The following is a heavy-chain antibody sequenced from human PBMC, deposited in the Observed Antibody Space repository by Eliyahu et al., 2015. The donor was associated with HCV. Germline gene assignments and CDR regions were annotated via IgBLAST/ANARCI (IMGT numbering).Heavy chain of an antibody. CDR1: GYTFTGYY. Sequence: QVQLVQSGAEVKKPGASVKVSCMASGYTFTGYYIHWVRQAPGQGLEWMGWVQPYSGDTHYAQKFQGWVTMTRDTSITTAYMDLSRLKSDDTAVYFCARVWGRDDYTFPNYFDLWGQGTLVTVSS. J-gene: IGHJ4*02. D-gene: IGHD5-24*01. CDR3: ARVWGRDDYTFPNYFDL. V-gene: IGHV1-2*04. CDR2: VQPYSGDT.